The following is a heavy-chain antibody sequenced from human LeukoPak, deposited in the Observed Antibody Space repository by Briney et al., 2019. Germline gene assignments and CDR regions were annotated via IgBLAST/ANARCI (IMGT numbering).Heavy chain of an antibody. J-gene: IGHJ4*02. D-gene: IGHD5-18*01. CDR1: GYTFTGYY. V-gene: IGHV1-2*02. Sequence: ASVKVSCKASGYTFTGYYMRWVRQAPGQGLEWMGWINPNSGGTNYAQKFQGRVTMTRDTSISTAYMELSRLRSDDAAVYYCARDLKGYSYGLDWGQGTLVTVSS. CDR2: INPNSGGT. CDR3: ARDLKGYSYGLD.